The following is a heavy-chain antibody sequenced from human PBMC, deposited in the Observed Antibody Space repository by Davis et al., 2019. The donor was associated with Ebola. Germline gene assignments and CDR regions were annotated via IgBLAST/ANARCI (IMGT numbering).Heavy chain of an antibody. Sequence: PSETLSLTCAVYGGSFSGYYWSWIRQPPGKGLEWIGEINHSGSTNYNPSLKSRVTISVDTSKNQFSLKLSSVTAADTAVYYCASSRGGGSFHWFDPWGQGTLVTVSS. CDR1: GGSFSGYY. J-gene: IGHJ5*02. CDR2: INHSGST. V-gene: IGHV4-34*01. D-gene: IGHD2-15*01. CDR3: ASSRGGGSFHWFDP.